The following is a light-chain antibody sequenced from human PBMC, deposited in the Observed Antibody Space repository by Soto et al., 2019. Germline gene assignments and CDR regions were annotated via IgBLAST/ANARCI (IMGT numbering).Light chain of an antibody. J-gene: IGLJ3*02. V-gene: IGLV2-23*02. CDR2: EVS. CDR1: SSDVGSYNL. Sequence: QSALTQPASVSGSPGQSITISCTGPSSDVGSYNLVSWYQQHPGKAPKLMIYEVSKRPSGVSNRFSGSKSGNTASLTISGLQAEDEADYYCCSYAGSSTPWVFGGGTKLTVL. CDR3: CSYAGSSTPWV.